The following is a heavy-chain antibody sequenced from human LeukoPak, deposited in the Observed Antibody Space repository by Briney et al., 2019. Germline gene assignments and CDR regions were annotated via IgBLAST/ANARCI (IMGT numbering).Heavy chain of an antibody. J-gene: IGHJ4*02. D-gene: IGHD3/OR15-3a*01. CDR1: GGSFSGYY. Sequence: SETLSPTCAVYGGSFSGYYWSWIRQPPGKGLEWIGEINHSGSTNYNPSLKSRVTISVDTSKNQFSLKLSSVTAADTAVYYCAKQTGSGLFILPGGQGTLVTVSS. CDR2: INHSGST. CDR3: AKQTGSGLFILP. V-gene: IGHV4-34*01.